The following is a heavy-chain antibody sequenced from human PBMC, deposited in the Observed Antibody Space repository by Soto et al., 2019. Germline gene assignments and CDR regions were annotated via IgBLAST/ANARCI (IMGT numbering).Heavy chain of an antibody. Sequence: SLRLSCAASGFTFSSYAMSGDRQAPGKGLESVSAISGSGGSTYYADSVKGRFTISRDNSKNTLYLQMNSLRAEDTAVYYCSNVRWVVRFLDWFQLWGQGTLVTVSS. CDR2: ISGSGGST. CDR3: SNVRWVVRFLDWFQL. CDR1: GFTFSSYA. D-gene: IGHD3-3*01. V-gene: IGHV3-23*01. J-gene: IGHJ5*02.